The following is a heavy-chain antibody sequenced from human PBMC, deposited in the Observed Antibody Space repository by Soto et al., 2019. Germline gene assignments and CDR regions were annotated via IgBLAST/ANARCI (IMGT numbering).Heavy chain of an antibody. CDR3: ARGGTPGGLRFLEWLDEDMDV. Sequence: GASVKVSCKASGGTFSSYTISWVRQAPGQGLEWMGRIIPILGIANYAQKFQGRVTITADKSTSTAYMELSSLRSEDTAVYYCARGGTPGGLRFLEWLDEDMDVWGKGTTVTVSS. V-gene: IGHV1-69*02. CDR2: IIPILGIA. CDR1: GGTFSSYT. D-gene: IGHD3-3*01. J-gene: IGHJ6*03.